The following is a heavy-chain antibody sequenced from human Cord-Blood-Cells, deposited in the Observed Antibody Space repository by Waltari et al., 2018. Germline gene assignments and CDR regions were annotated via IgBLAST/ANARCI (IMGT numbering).Heavy chain of an antibody. J-gene: IGHJ4*02. CDR3: ARGGYCSSTSCPYYFDY. Sequence: QVPLVQSGAEVMKPGSSVKVSCKSSGGTFSSYATSWLRQAPGQGLEWRGGISPILGIANYAQKFQGRVTITADESTSTAYMELSSLRSEDTAVYYCARGGYCSSTSCPYYFDYWGQGTLVTVSS. V-gene: IGHV1-69*04. D-gene: IGHD2-2*01. CDR2: ISPILGIA. CDR1: GGTFSSYA.